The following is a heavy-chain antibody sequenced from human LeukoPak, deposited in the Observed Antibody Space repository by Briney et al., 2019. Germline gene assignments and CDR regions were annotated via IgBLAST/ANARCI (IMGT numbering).Heavy chain of an antibody. CDR3: ARVADSSGYYWSDY. J-gene: IGHJ4*02. D-gene: IGHD3-22*01. CDR2: INPNIGGT. Sequence: SVNVSCTASGYTFTGDFIHWVRQAPGQGLEWMGWINPNIGGTTYAQKFQGRVTINRDTSISTAYMELSRLRSDDTAVYYCARVADSSGYYWSDYWGQGTLVTVS. V-gene: IGHV1-2*02. CDR1: GYTFTGDF.